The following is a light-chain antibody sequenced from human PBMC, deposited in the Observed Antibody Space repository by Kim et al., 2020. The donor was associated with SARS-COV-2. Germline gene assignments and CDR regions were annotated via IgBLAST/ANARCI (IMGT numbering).Light chain of an antibody. Sequence: ASVKLTAVMSSGHGNYGNAWDRRHPAKGPRFIMILSVDGSHRRGERVPARFSGSSSGAERYLIISSLQSEDEAVYYCHTWGTGIRVFGGGTQLTVL. V-gene: IGLV4-69*01. J-gene: IGLJ2*01. CDR2: LSVDGSH. CDR1: SGHGNYG. CDR3: HTWGTGIRV.